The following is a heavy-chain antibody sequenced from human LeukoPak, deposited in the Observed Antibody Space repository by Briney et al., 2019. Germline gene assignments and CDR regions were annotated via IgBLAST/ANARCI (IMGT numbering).Heavy chain of an antibody. J-gene: IGHJ4*02. D-gene: IGHD6-19*01. Sequence: PGGSLRLSCAASGFTFSDYYMSWIRQAPGKGLEWVSYISSSSSYTNYADSVKGRFTISRDNAKNSLYLQMNSLSAEDTAVYYCAREAGTGSVDYWGQGTLVTVSS. V-gene: IGHV3-11*06. CDR1: GFTFSDYY. CDR2: ISSSSSYT. CDR3: AREAGTGSVDY.